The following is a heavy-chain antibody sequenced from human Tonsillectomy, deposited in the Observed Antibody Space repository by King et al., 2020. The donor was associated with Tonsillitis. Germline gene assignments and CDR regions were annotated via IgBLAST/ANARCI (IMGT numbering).Heavy chain of an antibody. CDR3: AGGGNVVVVTPGADWFDT. V-gene: IGHV1-2*05. CDR2: INPNTGGT. CDR1: GYSFTDYY. D-gene: IGHD2-2*01. J-gene: IGHJ5*02. Sequence: QLVQSGADVKKPGASVKVSCKASGYSFTDYYIHWVRQAPGQGLEWMGRINPNTGGTNYAQRVQGRIALTRDTSISTAYMELSRLRYDDTVVYFCAGGGNVVVVTPGADWFDTWGQGTLVTVSS.